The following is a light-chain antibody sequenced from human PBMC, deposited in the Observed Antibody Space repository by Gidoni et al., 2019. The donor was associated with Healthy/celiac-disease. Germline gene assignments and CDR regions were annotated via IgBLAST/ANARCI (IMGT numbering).Light chain of an antibody. Sequence: QSALTQPASVSWSPGQSITISCTGTSSDVGSYNLVSWYQQHPGKAPKLMMYEVSKRPSGVSNRFSGSKSGNTASLTISGLQAEDEADYYCCSYAGSSSYVVFGGGTKLTVL. J-gene: IGLJ2*01. V-gene: IGLV2-23*02. CDR1: SSDVGSYNL. CDR3: CSYAGSSSYVV. CDR2: EVS.